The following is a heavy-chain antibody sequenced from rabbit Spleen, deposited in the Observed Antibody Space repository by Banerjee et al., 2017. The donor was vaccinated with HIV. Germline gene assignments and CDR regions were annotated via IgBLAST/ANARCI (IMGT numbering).Heavy chain of an antibody. CDR1: GFSFSSSYY. CDR2: IAVGSSGTT. V-gene: IGHV1S40*01. D-gene: IGHD8-1*01. Sequence: QSLEESGGDLVKPGASLTLTCTASGFSFSSSYYMCWVRQPPGKGLEWIACIAVGSSGTTYFANWAKGQFTVSKTSSTTVTLQMTSLTAADTATYFCARDTGTSFSSYGMDLWGPGTLVTVS. J-gene: IGHJ6*01. CDR3: ARDTGTSFSSYGMDL.